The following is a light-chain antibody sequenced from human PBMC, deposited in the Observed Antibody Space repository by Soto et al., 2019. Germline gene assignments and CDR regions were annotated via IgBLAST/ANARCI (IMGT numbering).Light chain of an antibody. V-gene: IGKV3-15*01. CDR2: GAS. CDR3: QQYNNCPFT. J-gene: IGKJ3*01. CDR1: QSVSSN. Sequence: EIVMTQSPATLSVSPGERATLSCSASQSVSSNLAWYQQKPGQAPRLLIYGASTRATGIPARFSGSGSGTEFTLTISSRQSEDFAVYYCQQYNNCPFTFGPGTKVDIK.